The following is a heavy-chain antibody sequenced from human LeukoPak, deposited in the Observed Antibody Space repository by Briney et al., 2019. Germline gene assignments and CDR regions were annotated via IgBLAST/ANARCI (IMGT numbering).Heavy chain of an antibody. V-gene: IGHV4-4*07. CDR3: ARGDSTNQDGDYYGLDV. J-gene: IGHJ6*02. D-gene: IGHD5/OR15-5a*01. CDR1: GGSISVYY. CDR2: IYSSGST. Sequence: PSETLSLTCAVSGGSISVYYWSWIRQSAGKGLEWIGRIYSSGSTNYNPSLKSRATMSVTTSKNHFSLNLSYVTAADTAVYYCARGDSTNQDGDYYGLDVWGQGTTVTVSS.